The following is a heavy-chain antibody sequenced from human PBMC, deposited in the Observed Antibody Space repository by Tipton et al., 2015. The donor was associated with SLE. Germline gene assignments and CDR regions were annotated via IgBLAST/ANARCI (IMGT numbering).Heavy chain of an antibody. CDR3: ATGTLYFDY. V-gene: IGHV3-49*04. CDR1: GFTFGDYA. D-gene: IGHD1-14*01. Sequence: RSLRLSCTASGFTFGDYAMSWVRQAPGKGLEWVGFIRSKAYGGTTEYAASVKGRFTISRDNAKNSLYLQMNSLRAEDTALYYCATGTLYFDYWGQGTLVTVSS. J-gene: IGHJ4*02. CDR2: IRSKAYGGTT.